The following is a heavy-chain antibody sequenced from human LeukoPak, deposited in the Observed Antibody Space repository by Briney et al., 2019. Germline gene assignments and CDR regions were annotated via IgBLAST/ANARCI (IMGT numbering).Heavy chain of an antibody. V-gene: IGHV1-69*01. J-gene: IGHJ4*02. CDR3: ARSRIVGALGSFDY. D-gene: IGHD1-26*01. CDR2: IIPIFGTA. CDR1: GGTFSSYA. Sequence: SVKVSCKSSGGTFSSYAISWVRQAPGQGLEWMGGIIPIFGTANYAQKFQGRVTITADESTSTAYMELSSLRSEDTAVYYCARSRIVGALGSFDYWGQGTLVTVSS.